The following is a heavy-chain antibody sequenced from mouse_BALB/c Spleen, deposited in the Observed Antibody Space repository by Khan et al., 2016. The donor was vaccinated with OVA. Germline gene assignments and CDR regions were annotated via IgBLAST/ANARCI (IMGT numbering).Heavy chain of an antibody. J-gene: IGHJ4*01. CDR1: GFSLTNYG. Sequence: QVQLKQSGPGLVAPSQSLSITCTISGFSLTNYGVHWVRQPPGKGLEWLVVIWSDGSTTYNSALKSRLTITKDNSKSQVFLKMNRSQTNDTAIYFGARAPYYHYNVMDYWGQGTSVTVSS. V-gene: IGHV2-6-1*01. D-gene: IGHD2-10*01. CDR2: IWSDGST. CDR3: ARAPYYHYNVMDY.